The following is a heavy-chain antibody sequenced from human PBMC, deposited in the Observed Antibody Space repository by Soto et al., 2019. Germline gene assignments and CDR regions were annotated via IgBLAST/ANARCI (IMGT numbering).Heavy chain of an antibody. J-gene: IGHJ6*02. D-gene: IGHD6-13*01. Sequence: QVQLVQSGAEVKKPGSSVKVSCKASGGSFSSYAISWVRQAPGQGLEWMGGIIPIVGTGNYAQNFQGRVTITADDSTSTAYMALSSLRSEDTAMYYCARDLRAAGRPGMDVWGQGTTVTVSS. CDR3: ARDLRAAGRPGMDV. CDR2: IIPIVGTG. V-gene: IGHV1-69*01. CDR1: GGSFSSYA.